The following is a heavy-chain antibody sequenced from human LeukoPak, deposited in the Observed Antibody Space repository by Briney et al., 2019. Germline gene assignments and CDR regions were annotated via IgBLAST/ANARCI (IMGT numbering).Heavy chain of an antibody. CDR1: GFAFSTYA. CDR3: AKAGCTNIVCYLNS. D-gene: IGHD2-8*01. V-gene: IGHV3-23*01. J-gene: IGHJ4*02. Sequence: PGGSLTLSCAASGFAFSTYAMSWLRQAPGKGLEWVSGIIGSGGSTYYADSVKGRFNISRDNSKNTLYLQMNSLRAEDTAIYYCAKAGCTNIVCYLNSWGQGTLVTVSS. CDR2: IIGSGGST.